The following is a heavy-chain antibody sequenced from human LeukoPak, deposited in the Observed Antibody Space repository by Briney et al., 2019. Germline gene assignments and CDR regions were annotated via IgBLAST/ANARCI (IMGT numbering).Heavy chain of an antibody. J-gene: IGHJ6*03. CDR1: GYTFTSYD. V-gene: IGHV1-8*03. Sequence: ASVKVSCKASGYTFTSYDINWVRQATGQGLEWMGWMNPNSGNTGYAQKFQGRVTITRNTSISTAYMELSSLRSEDTAVYYCATGGTTVTEYYYYYMDVWGKGTTVTVSS. D-gene: IGHD1-1*01. CDR3: ATGGTTVTEYYYYYMDV. CDR2: MNPNSGNT.